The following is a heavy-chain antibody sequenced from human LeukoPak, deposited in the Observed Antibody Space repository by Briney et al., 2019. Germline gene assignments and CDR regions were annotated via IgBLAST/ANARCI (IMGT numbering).Heavy chain of an antibody. J-gene: IGHJ4*02. CDR1: GGSISSYY. D-gene: IGHD3-9*01. Sequence: SETLSLTCTVSGGSISSYYWSWIRQPAGKGLEWIGRIYTSGSTNYNPSLKSRVTMSVDTSKNQFSLKLSSVTAADTAVYYCAREVGYYDILTGYSSPYYFDYWGQGTLVTVSS. CDR2: IYTSGST. V-gene: IGHV4-4*07. CDR3: AREVGYYDILTGYSSPYYFDY.